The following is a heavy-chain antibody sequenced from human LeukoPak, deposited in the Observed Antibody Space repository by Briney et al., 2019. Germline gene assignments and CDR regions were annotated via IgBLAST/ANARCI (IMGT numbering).Heavy chain of an antibody. D-gene: IGHD6-6*01. V-gene: IGHV3-21*01. Sequence: TGGSLRLSCAASGFTFSSYSMNWVRQAPGKGLEWVSSISGSSSYIYYADSVKGRFTISRDNAKNSLYLQMNSLRAEDTAVYYCARVYSSSYDYWGQGTLVTVSS. CDR3: ARVYSSSYDY. CDR1: GFTFSSYS. CDR2: ISGSSSYI. J-gene: IGHJ4*02.